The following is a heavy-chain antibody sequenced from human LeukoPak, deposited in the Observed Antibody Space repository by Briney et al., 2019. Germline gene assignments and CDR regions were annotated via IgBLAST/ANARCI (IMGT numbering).Heavy chain of an antibody. Sequence: PGESLRLSCAASGFTFSTYNMNWVRQAPGKGLEWVSSISSSSSHIYYADSVKGRFTISRDNAKNSLYLQMNSLRAEDTAVYYCARGHIVGAPDAFDIWGQGTMVTVSS. CDR2: ISSSSSHI. CDR1: GFTFSTYN. D-gene: IGHD1-26*01. CDR3: ARGHIVGAPDAFDI. J-gene: IGHJ3*02. V-gene: IGHV3-21*01.